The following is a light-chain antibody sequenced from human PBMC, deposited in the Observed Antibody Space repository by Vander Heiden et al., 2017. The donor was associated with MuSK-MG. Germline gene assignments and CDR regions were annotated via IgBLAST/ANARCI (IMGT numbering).Light chain of an antibody. V-gene: IGKV1-39*01. CDR3: QHNADNPPFT. Sequence: DIQMAKSPSSLSASVGDRVTITCRASQSISSYLNWYQQKPGKAPKLLIYAASSLQSGVPSRFSGSGYGTDFTLTISSRQPEDFATYYCQHNADNPPFTFGHGTKVDIK. J-gene: IGKJ3*01. CDR2: AAS. CDR1: QSISSY.